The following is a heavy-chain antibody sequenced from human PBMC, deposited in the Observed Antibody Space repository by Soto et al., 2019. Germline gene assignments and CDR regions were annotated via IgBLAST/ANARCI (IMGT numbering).Heavy chain of an antibody. J-gene: IGHJ5*02. Sequence: SETLSLTCTVSGGSISSYYWSWIRQPPGKGLEWIGYIYYSGSTNYNPSLKSRVAISLDTSKNQFSLSLSSVTAADTAVYYCARGRGYSYGLDPWGQGTLVTVPQ. CDR2: IYYSGST. D-gene: IGHD5-18*01. CDR3: ARGRGYSYGLDP. V-gene: IGHV4-59*08. CDR1: GGSISSYY.